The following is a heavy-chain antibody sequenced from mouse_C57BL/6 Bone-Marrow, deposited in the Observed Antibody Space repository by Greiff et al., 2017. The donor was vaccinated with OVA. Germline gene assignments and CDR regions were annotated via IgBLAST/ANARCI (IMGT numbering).Heavy chain of an antibody. CDR1: GYTFTDYY. Sequence: VQLQQSGPVLVKPGASVKMSCKASGYTFTDYYMNWVKQSHGKSLEWIGVINPYNGGTSYNQKFKGKATLTVDKSSISAYMELNSLTSEDSAVYYCASPFSSPGCWGQGTTLTVSS. D-gene: IGHD3-2*02. V-gene: IGHV1-19*01. CDR3: ASPFSSPGC. CDR2: INPYNGGT. J-gene: IGHJ2*01.